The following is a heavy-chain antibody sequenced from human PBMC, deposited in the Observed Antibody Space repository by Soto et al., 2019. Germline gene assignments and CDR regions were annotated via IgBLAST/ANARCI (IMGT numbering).Heavy chain of an antibody. Sequence: QVQLVQSGGEVKKPGASVKVSCQASGYTFNSYAISWVRQAPGQGLEWMGWISPSTGDTDQAQNFQDRVSMTLDISTNTAYMELRSLRSDDTAVYYCVRCYCSVGSCYACWHFDFWGRGTLVTVSS. CDR3: VRCYCSVGSCYACWHFDF. D-gene: IGHD2-15*01. V-gene: IGHV1-18*01. CDR2: ISPSTGDT. J-gene: IGHJ5*01. CDR1: GYTFNSYA.